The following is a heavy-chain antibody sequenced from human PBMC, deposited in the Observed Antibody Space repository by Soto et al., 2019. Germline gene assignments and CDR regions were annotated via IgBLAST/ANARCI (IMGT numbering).Heavy chain of an antibody. D-gene: IGHD3-3*01. Sequence: GESLKISCKGSGYSFTSYWISWVRQMPGKGLEWMGRIDPSDSYTNYSPSFQGHVTISADKSISTAYLQWSSLKASDTAMYYCARTPYYDFWSGYSTIWFDPWGQGTLVTVSS. CDR2: IDPSDSYT. J-gene: IGHJ5*02. CDR1: GYSFTSYW. CDR3: ARTPYYDFWSGYSTIWFDP. V-gene: IGHV5-10-1*01.